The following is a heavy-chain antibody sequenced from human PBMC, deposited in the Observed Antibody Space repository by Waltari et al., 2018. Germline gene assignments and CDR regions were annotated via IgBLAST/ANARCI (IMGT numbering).Heavy chain of an antibody. J-gene: IGHJ3*02. D-gene: IGHD1-26*01. CDR3: AREWESDAFDI. V-gene: IGHV3-7*01. Sequence: EVQLVESGGGLVQPGGSLRLSCAASGFTFSSYWMSWVRQAPGKGLEGVANIKQDGSEKYYVDSVKGRFTISRDNAKNSLYLQMNSLRAEDTAVYYCAREWESDAFDIWGQGTMVTVSS. CDR2: IKQDGSEK. CDR1: GFTFSSYW.